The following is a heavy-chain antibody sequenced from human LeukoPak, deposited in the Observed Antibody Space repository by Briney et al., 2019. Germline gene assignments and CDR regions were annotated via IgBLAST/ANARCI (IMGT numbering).Heavy chain of an antibody. J-gene: IGHJ6*03. CDR3: ARDPATVTTPHMDV. CDR1: GYTLTELS. CDR2: FDPEDGET. V-gene: IGHV1-24*01. D-gene: IGHD4-17*01. Sequence: ASVKVSCKVSGYTLTELSMHWVRQAPGKGLEWMGGFDPEDGETIYAQKFQGRVTMTRDTSISTAYMELSRLSSDDTAVYYCARDPATVTTPHMDVWGKGTTVTVSS.